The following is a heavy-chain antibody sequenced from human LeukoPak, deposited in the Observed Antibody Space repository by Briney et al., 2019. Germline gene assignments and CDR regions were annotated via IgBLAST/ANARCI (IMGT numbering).Heavy chain of an antibody. Sequence: SETLSLTCAVYGGSFSGYYWSWIRQPPGKGLEWIGEINHSGSTNYNPSLKSRVTISVDTSKNQFSLKLSSVTAADTAVYYCARQGGVDYYDSSGYLGEAYFDYWGQGTLVTVSS. CDR3: ARQGGVDYYDSSGYLGEAYFDY. CDR1: GGSFSGYY. D-gene: IGHD3-22*01. CDR2: INHSGST. V-gene: IGHV4-34*01. J-gene: IGHJ4*02.